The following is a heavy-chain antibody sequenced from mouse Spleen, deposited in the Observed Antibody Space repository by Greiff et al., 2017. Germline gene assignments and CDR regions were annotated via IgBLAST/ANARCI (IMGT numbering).Heavy chain of an antibody. D-gene: IGHD1-1*01. CDR3: AKDYGSSYKSYFDY. CDR1: GFTFSDYG. CDR2: ISSGSSTI. V-gene: IGHV5-17*01. Sequence: EVQLVESGGGLVKPGGSLKLSCAASGFTFSDYGMHWVRQAPEKGLEWVAYISSGSSTIYYADTVKGRFTISRDNAKNTLFLQMTSLRSEDTAMYYCAKDYGSSYKSYFDYWGQGTTLTVSS. J-gene: IGHJ2*01.